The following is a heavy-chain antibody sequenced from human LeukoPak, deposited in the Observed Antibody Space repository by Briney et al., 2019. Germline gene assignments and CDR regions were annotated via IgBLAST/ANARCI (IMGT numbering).Heavy chain of an antibody. CDR2: INSDGTTT. D-gene: IGHD5/OR15-5a*01. J-gene: IGHJ5*02. Sequence: GGSLRLAWAVSGFTFSSYWMHWVRQAPGKGLVWVARINSDGTTTTSAASVKGRFTISRDNAKNTLYLQMDSLRAEDTAVYYCACLLVDPWGQGTLVTVSS. CDR1: GFTFSSYW. CDR3: ACLLVDP. V-gene: IGHV3-74*01.